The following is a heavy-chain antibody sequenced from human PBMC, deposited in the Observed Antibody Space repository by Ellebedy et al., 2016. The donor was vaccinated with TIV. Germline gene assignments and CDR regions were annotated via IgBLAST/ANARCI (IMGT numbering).Heavy chain of an antibody. CDR3: ARRGSYGDYAVQVNSWFDT. Sequence: GESLKISCVASGFSFRSYWMSWVRQAPGKGLEWVANIYQDGSEQYYVDSVKGRFTISSDNAKNSLYLQMDSLRVDDTAVYYCARRGSYGDYAVQVNSWFDTWGQGTLVTVSS. V-gene: IGHV3-7*01. CDR1: GFSFRSYW. D-gene: IGHD4-17*01. CDR2: IYQDGSEQ. J-gene: IGHJ5*02.